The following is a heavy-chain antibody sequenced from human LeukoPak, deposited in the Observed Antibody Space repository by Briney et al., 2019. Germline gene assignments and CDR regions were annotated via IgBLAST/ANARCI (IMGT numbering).Heavy chain of an antibody. J-gene: IGHJ4*02. CDR1: GYTFTSYY. D-gene: IGHD3-22*01. Sequence: GASVKVSCKASGYTFTSYYMHWVRQAPGQGLEWMGIINPSGGSTSYAQKFQGRVTMTRDTSTSTVYMELSSLRSEDTAVYYCAAGDYDTSGYNDLDYWGQGTLVTVSS. CDR3: AAGDYDTSGYNDLDY. CDR2: INPSGGST. V-gene: IGHV1-46*01.